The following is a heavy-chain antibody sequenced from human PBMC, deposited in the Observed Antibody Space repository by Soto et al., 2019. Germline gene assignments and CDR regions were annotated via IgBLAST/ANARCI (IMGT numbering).Heavy chain of an antibody. V-gene: IGHV3-23*01. CDR3: AKASQWGIISPTHDY. CDR2: INGGDDSK. CDR1: GFSFRSSP. D-gene: IGHD6-19*01. J-gene: IGHJ4*02. Sequence: EVQLLESGGGLVQPGGSLRLSCAVSGFSFRSSPMSWVRRAPGKGLEWVSGINGGDDSKHYAEPVRGRFTITRDNSQNRLLLQMNSLRVEETAIYYCAKASQWGIISPTHDYRCEGALVAVAS.